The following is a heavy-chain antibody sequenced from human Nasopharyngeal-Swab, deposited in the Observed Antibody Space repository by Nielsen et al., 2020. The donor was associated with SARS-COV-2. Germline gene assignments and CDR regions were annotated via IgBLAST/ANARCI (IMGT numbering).Heavy chain of an antibody. CDR1: GFTFSSYT. Sequence: GESLNTSCGASGFTFSSYTMSWVRQAPGRGLEWVSAMTGSGDATNYADSVRGRFTISRDNSTSTLYLQMNSLRAEDTAEYFCAKDGVRLNGIDVWGQGTTVTVSS. J-gene: IGHJ6*02. CDR3: AKDGVRLNGIDV. CDR2: MTGSGDAT. D-gene: IGHD3-16*01. V-gene: IGHV3-23*01.